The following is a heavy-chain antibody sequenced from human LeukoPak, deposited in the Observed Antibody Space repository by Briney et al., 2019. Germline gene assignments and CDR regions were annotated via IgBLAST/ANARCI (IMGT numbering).Heavy chain of an antibody. CDR3: ARDPRWLTPDCTSTSCYENYFDP. CDR2: IYHSGSA. D-gene: IGHD2-2*01. V-gene: IGHV4-38-2*02. Sequence: SETLSLTCAVSGYSISSGYQWAWIRPSPGKGLEWIGIIYHSGSAHYNPSLKSRVTISVETSKNQFSLKMYSVTAADTAVYYCARDPRWLTPDCTSTSCYENYFDPWGQGTLVTVSA. J-gene: IGHJ5*02. CDR1: GYSISSGYQ.